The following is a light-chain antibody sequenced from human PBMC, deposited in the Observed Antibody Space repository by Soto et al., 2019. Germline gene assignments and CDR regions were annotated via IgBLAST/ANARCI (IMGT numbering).Light chain of an antibody. CDR3: QHYGRLPLT. J-gene: IGKJ4*01. CDR2: GGS. Sequence: EIVLTQSPGTLSLSPGERATLSCRASQSVTATDLAWYQQKPGQAPRLLIYGGSSRATGIPDRLSGSGSGTDFTLTIRRLEPEDFAVYLCQHYGRLPLTFGGGTKVDIK. CDR1: QSVTATD. V-gene: IGKV3-20*01.